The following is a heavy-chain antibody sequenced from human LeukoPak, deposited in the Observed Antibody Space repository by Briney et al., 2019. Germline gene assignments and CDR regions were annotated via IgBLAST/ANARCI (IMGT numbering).Heavy chain of an antibody. D-gene: IGHD3-10*01. CDR1: VGTFSSYA. V-gene: IGHV1-69*13. J-gene: IGHJ4*02. CDR2: IIPIFGTA. Sequence: SVKVSCKASVGTFSSYAISWVRQAPGQGLEWMGGIIPIFGTANYAQKFQGRVTITADESTSTAYMELRSLRSEDTAVYFCASGGSGSSVYYFDYWGEGTLVTVSS. CDR3: ASGGSGSSVYYFDY.